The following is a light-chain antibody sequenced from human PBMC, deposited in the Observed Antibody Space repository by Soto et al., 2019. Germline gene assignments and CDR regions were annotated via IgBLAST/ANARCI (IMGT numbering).Light chain of an antibody. Sequence: QSALTQPASVSGSPGQSISISCTGTNSDIGTHNSVSWYRQHPGKAPKLIIYEVSKRPSGISNRFSGSKSANTASLTISGLQADDEADYFCASNTPTRVFGGGTKLTVL. CDR1: NSDIGTHNS. V-gene: IGLV2-14*03. J-gene: IGLJ3*02. CDR2: EVS. CDR3: ASNTPTRV.